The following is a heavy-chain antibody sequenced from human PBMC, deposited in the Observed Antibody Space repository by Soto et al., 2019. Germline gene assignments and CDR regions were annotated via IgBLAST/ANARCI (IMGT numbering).Heavy chain of an antibody. J-gene: IGHJ4*02. CDR3: ARGGCGGDCYPLVFDY. CDR2: IYYSGST. D-gene: IGHD2-21*02. V-gene: IGHV4-31*03. CDR1: GGSISSGGYY. Sequence: SETLSLTCTVSGGSISSGGYYWSWIRQHPGKGLEWIGYIYYSGSTHYNPSLKSRVTISVDTSKNQFSLKLSSVTAADTAVYYCARGGCGGDCYPLVFDYWGQGTLVTVSS.